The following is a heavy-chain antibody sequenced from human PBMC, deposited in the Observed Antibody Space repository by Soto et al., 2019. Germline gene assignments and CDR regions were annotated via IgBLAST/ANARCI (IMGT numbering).Heavy chain of an antibody. CDR1: GYTFRAYT. CDR3: ARDTETLGPRANDALDI. J-gene: IGHJ3*02. Sequence: ASVKVSCKATGYTFRAYTMNWVRQAPGQSLEWMGWINAGSGNTKYSQNFQGIVSITRDTSASTVYMKLTGLTSEDTAVYYCARDTETLGPRANDALDIWGQGTMVTVSS. V-gene: IGHV1-3*01. D-gene: IGHD3-3*02. CDR2: INAGSGNT.